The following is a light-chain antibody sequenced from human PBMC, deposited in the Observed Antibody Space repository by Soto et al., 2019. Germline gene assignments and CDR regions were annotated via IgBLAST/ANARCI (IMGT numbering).Light chain of an antibody. CDR2: GAS. CDR3: QQYNNWPRT. CDR1: QSVSSN. V-gene: IGKV3-15*01. Sequence: EIVMTQSPATLSVSPGERATLSCRASQSVSSNLAWYQQKPGQAPRLLIYGASTRATGFPARFSGSGSGTEFTLTISSLQSEDFAVYYCQQYNNWPRTSGQGTKVAIK. J-gene: IGKJ1*01.